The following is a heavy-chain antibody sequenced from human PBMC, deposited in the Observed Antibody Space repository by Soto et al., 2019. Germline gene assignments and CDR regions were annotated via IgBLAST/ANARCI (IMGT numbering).Heavy chain of an antibody. CDR1: GFSLSTSGMC. J-gene: IGHJ4*02. CDR3: ARIQGYSGDDPPYYFDY. D-gene: IGHD5-12*01. CDR2: IDWDDDK. Sequence: SGPTLVNPTQTLTLTCTFSGFSLSTSGMCVSWIRQPPGKALEWLARIDWDDDKYYSTSLKTRLTIYKDTSKNQVVLTMTNMDPVDTGTYYCARIQGYSGDDPPYYFDYWGQRTVVPVSS. V-gene: IGHV2-70*11.